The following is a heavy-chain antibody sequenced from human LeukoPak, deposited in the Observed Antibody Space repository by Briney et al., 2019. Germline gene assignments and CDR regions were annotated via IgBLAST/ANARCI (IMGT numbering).Heavy chain of an antibody. Sequence: ASVKVSCKASGYTFTNYALSWVRQAPGQGLEWMGWISAYNGNTNYAQKFQGRVTMTTDTSTSTAYLELRSLRSDDTAVYYCARDRVAGAFYFDYWGQGTRVTVSS. CDR3: ARDRVAGAFYFDY. J-gene: IGHJ4*02. D-gene: IGHD6-19*01. CDR1: GYTFTNYA. V-gene: IGHV1-18*04. CDR2: ISAYNGNT.